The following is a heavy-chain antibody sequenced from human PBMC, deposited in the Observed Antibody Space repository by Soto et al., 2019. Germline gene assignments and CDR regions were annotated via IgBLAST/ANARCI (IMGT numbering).Heavy chain of an antibody. V-gene: IGHV4-59*01. CDR3: ARDPTLWYFDL. J-gene: IGHJ2*01. Sequence: SETLSLTCTVSGDSISNYYWSWIRQPPGKGLEWIGYIYYSGSTDYNPSLKSRVTISLDTSKNQFSLTLNSVTAADTAVYYCARDPTLWYFDLWGRGTRVTVSS. CDR1: GDSISNYY. CDR2: IYYSGST.